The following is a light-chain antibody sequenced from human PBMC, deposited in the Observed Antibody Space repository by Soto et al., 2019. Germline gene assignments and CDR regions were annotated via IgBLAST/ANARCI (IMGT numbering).Light chain of an antibody. CDR3: QQYNNWPPGVT. Sequence: EIVMTQSPATLSVSPGERATLSCRASQSVSSNLAWYQQKPGQAPRLLIYGASTRATGIPARFRGSGSGSEFTLTISSLQSEDFAFYYCQQYNNWPPGVTFGPGTKVDIK. CDR2: GAS. CDR1: QSVSSN. J-gene: IGKJ3*01. V-gene: IGKV3-15*01.